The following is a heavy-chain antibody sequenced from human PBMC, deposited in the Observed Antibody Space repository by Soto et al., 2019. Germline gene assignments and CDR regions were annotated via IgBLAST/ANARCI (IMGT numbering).Heavy chain of an antibody. V-gene: IGHV4-30-4*08. D-gene: IGHD4-17*01. CDR1: GASITSSDFY. Sequence: PSETLSLTCTVSGASITSSDFYSSCIHHPPGEGLEWLGHIYYNGNTYYNPSLTSRLTMSLDTSQNQFSLHLTSVIAADSALYFCARATTVTSSFFFYGLDVWGQGTTVT. CDR3: ARATTVTSSFFFYGLDV. J-gene: IGHJ6*02. CDR2: IYYNGNT.